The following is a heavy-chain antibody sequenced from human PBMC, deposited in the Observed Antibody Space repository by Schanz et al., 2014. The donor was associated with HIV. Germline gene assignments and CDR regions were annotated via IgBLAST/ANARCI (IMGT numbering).Heavy chain of an antibody. Sequence: QLLESGGGLVQPGGSLRLSCAASGFTFDDYAMHWVRQVPGKGLEWVSGISWNSDYIGYVDSVKGRFTISRDNAENSLYLQMNSLRAEDTALYYCAKDRITGTAPPNYGLDVWGQGTTVTVSS. CDR1: GFTFDDYA. D-gene: IGHD1-1*01. J-gene: IGHJ6*02. V-gene: IGHV3-9*01. CDR3: AKDRITGTAPPNYGLDV. CDR2: ISWNSDYI.